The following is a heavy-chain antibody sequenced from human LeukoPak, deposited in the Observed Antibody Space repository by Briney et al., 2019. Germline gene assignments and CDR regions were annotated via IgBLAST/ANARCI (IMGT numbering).Heavy chain of an antibody. CDR3: ARFKRAGGWSYFDY. D-gene: IGHD6-19*01. Sequence: SETLSLTCTVSGGSISSYYWSWIRQPPGKGLEWIGHIYYSGSTNYNPSLKSRVTISVDTSKNQFSLKLSSVTAADTAVYYCARFKRAGGWSYFDYWGQGTLVTVSS. CDR2: IYYSGST. CDR1: GGSISSYY. J-gene: IGHJ4*02. V-gene: IGHV4-59*12.